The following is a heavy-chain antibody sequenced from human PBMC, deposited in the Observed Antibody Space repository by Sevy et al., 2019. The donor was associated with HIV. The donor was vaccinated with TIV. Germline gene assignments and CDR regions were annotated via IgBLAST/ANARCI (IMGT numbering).Heavy chain of an antibody. V-gene: IGHV3-9*01. CDR2: ISWNSGTI. CDR3: AKDIGYCISTTCPGLVDY. Sequence: GGSLRLSCAASGFTFDDYAMHWVRQAPGKGLEWVSGISWNSGTIGYADSMKGRFTISRDNGKNSLYLQMNSLSAEDTALYNCAKDIGYCISTTCPGLVDYWGQATLVTVSS. J-gene: IGHJ4*02. CDR1: GFTFDDYA. D-gene: IGHD2-2*03.